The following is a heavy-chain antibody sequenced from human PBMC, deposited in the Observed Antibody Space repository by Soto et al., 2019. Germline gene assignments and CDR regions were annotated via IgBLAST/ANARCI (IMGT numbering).Heavy chain of an antibody. D-gene: IGHD2-2*01. CDR1: GGSISGSTYY. J-gene: IGHJ5*02. Sequence: QVQLHESGPGLVKPSETLSLTCLVSGGSISGSTYYCGWIRQPPGKGLEWIGSVYSDGSTYYNPSLKSRVTISVDTSMNQVSLRLSSVTAADTALYYCARGGISRIYQLPPFDPWGQGTLVTVSS. CDR2: VYSDGST. CDR3: ARGGISRIYQLPPFDP. V-gene: IGHV4-39*01.